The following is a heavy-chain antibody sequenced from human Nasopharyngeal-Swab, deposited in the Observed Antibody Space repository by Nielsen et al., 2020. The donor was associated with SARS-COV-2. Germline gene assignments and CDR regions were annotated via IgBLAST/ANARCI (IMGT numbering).Heavy chain of an antibody. CDR2: ISGSGGST. J-gene: IGHJ4*02. V-gene: IGHV3-23*01. D-gene: IGHD3-22*01. CDR1: GFTFSSYA. CDR3: AKRDDYYESSGLGD. Sequence: GGSLRLSCAASGFTFSSYAMSWVRQAPGKGLEWVSVISGSGGSTYYADSAKGRFTISRDNSKNTLYLQMNSLRAEDTAVYYCAKRDDYYESSGLGDWGQGTLVTVSS.